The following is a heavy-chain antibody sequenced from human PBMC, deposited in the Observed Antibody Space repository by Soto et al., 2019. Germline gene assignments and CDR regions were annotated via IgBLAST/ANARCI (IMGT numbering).Heavy chain of an antibody. CDR1: GGSISSSSYY. D-gene: IGHD5-12*01. CDR2: IYYSGST. CDR3: ARQEMATMLFDY. V-gene: IGHV4-39*01. Sequence: ASETLSLTCAVSGGSISSSSYYWGWIRQPPGKGLEWIGSIYYSGSTYYNPSLKSRVTISVDTSKNQFSLKLSSVTAADTAVYYCARQEMATMLFDYWGQGTLVTVSS. J-gene: IGHJ4*02.